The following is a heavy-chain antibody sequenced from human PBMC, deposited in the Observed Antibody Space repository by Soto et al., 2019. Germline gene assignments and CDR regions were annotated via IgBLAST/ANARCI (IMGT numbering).Heavy chain of an antibody. Sequence: GGSLRLSCAASGFAISSKYMTWVRQAPGKGLEWVSDIIDSGGSTYYADAVKGRFTISRDNSKSTLYLQMNSLRAEDTAVYYCGKGRSYYYYYGVDVWGQGTTVNVSS. CDR2: IIDSGGST. CDR3: GKGRSYYYYYGVDV. V-gene: IGHV3-23*01. CDR1: GFAISSKY. J-gene: IGHJ6*02. D-gene: IGHD1-26*01.